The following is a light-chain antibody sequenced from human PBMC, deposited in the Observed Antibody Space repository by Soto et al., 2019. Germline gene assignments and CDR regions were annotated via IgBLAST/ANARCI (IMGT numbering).Light chain of an antibody. CDR2: DDN. J-gene: IGLJ1*01. V-gene: IGLV1-51*01. CDR3: GSWDSSLSAYA. Sequence: SLLTQPPSVSAAPGQKFTISCSGSSSNIGGNSVSWYQQLPGTAPKLLIYDDNKRPSGIPDRFSGSKYGTSATLGITGFQTGDEADYYCGSWDSSLSAYAFGTGTKVTVL. CDR1: SSNIGGNS.